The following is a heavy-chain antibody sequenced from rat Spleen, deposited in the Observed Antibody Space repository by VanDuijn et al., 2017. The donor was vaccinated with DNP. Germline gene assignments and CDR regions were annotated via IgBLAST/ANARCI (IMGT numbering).Heavy chain of an antibody. J-gene: IGHJ2*01. CDR1: GFTFSSYW. CDR3: ARQRWYYSGEGMDY. D-gene: IGHD1-1*01. Sequence: EVQLVETGGDLVPPGRSLKLSCVASGFTFSSYWMFWIRQAPGKGLEWVASINTDGGSTYYPGSVKGRFTISRDNAEDTVYLQMNSLRSEDTATYYCARQRWYYSGEGMDYWGQGVMVTVSS. CDR2: INTDGGST. V-gene: IGHV5-58*01.